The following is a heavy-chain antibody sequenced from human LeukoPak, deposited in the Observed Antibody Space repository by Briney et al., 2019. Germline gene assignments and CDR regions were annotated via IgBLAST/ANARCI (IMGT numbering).Heavy chain of an antibody. CDR2: IYYSGST. CDR1: GGSLSSGGFY. V-gene: IGHV4-39*01. Sequence: SETLPLTCSVSGGSLSSGGFYWGWIRQPPGKGLEWIGSIYYSGSTNYNPSLKSRVTISVDTSKNQYSLKLSSATAADTAVYYCARQPVTIFGVLTGPAYVDHWGQGTLVAVSS. CDR3: ARQPVTIFGVLTGPAYVDH. J-gene: IGHJ4*02. D-gene: IGHD3-3*01.